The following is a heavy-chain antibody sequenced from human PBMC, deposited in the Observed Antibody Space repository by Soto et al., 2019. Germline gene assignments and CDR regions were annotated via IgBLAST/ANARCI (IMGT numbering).Heavy chain of an antibody. CDR2: ILHDGNNK. CDR1: GFTFSNYI. Sequence: PGGSLILSCAASGFTFSNYIRHWVRQAPGKGLEWVAIILHDGNNKYYADSVKGRFTISRDNSKNTLYLQMNSLRTEDTAIYYCARDDEGGSYCDLGYWGQGTLVTVSS. J-gene: IGHJ4*02. V-gene: IGHV3-30-3*01. CDR3: ARDDEGGSYCDLGY. D-gene: IGHD3-10*01.